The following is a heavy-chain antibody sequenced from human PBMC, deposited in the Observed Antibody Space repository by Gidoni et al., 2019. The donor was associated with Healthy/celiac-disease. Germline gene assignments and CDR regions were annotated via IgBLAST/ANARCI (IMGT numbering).Heavy chain of an antibody. V-gene: IGHV3-53*01. CDR1: GFTVRSNY. CDR2: IYSGGST. Sequence: EVPLVESGGGLIQPGGSLRLSCAASGFTVRSNYMSWGRQAPGKGLEWVSVIYSGGSTYYAESVKGRFTISRDNSKNTLYLQMNSLRAEDTAVYYCARKRGGSSSPFDYWGQGTLVTVSS. J-gene: IGHJ4*02. CDR3: ARKRGGSSSPFDY. D-gene: IGHD6-6*01.